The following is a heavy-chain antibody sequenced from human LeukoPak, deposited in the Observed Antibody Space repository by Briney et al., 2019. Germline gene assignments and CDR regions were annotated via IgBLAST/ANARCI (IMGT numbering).Heavy chain of an antibody. CDR3: ARVPREIASI. Sequence: ASVKVSCKASGCTFTSYDINWVRQATGQGLEWMGYMNPNSGNTGYAQKFQGRVTMTRNTSISTAYMELSSLRFEDTAVYYCARVPREIASIWGQGTMVTVSS. CDR2: MNPNSGNT. J-gene: IGHJ3*02. V-gene: IGHV1-8*01. D-gene: IGHD3-16*02. CDR1: GCTFTSYD.